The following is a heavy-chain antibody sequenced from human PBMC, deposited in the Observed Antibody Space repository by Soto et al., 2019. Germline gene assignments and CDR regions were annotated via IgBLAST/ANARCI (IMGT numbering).Heavy chain of an antibody. CDR2: ISYDGSNK. CDR3: AKGSDDIVLMVYAQTPIR. D-gene: IGHD2-8*01. Sequence: QVQLVESGGGVVQPGRSLRLSCAASGFTFSSYGMHWVRQAPGKGLEWVAVISYDGSNKYYADSVKGRFTISRDNSKNTLYLQMNSLRAEDTAVYYCAKGSDDIVLMVYAQTPIRWGLGTLVTVSS. CDR1: GFTFSSYG. J-gene: IGHJ4*02. V-gene: IGHV3-30*18.